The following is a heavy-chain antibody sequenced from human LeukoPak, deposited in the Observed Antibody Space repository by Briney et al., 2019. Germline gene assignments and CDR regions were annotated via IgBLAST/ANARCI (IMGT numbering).Heavy chain of an antibody. V-gene: IGHV4-39*02. J-gene: IGHJ4*02. Sequence: SETLSLTCTVSGGSISTSSYYWGWIRQPPGKGLEWIGSIYYSGSTYYNPSLKSRVTISVDMSKNQFSLKLSSVTAADTAVYYCAREVSSTAIINYWGQGTLVTVSS. CDR3: AREVSSTAIINY. D-gene: IGHD5-18*01. CDR1: GGSISTSSYY. CDR2: IYYSGST.